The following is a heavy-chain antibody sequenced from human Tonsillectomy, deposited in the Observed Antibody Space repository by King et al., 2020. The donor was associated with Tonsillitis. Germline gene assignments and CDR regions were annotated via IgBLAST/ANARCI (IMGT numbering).Heavy chain of an antibody. D-gene: IGHD4-17*01. CDR1: GFTFSNFD. CDR3: ARGARIDGDYDFLEYFQQ. V-gene: IGHV3-30*03. CDR2: ISYDGSNK. Sequence: VQLVESGGGVVQPGRSLRLSCAASGFTFSNFDMHWVRQAPGKGLEWVAVISYDGSNKYCADSVKGRFTISRDNSKNTLYLQMNSLPTEDTAVFYCARGARIDGDYDFLEYFQQWGQGTLVTVSS. J-gene: IGHJ1*01.